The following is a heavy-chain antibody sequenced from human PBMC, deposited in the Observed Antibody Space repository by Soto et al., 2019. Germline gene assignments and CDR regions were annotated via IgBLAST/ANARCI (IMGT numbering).Heavy chain of an antibody. CDR1: GGSISSGDYS. Sequence: SETLSLTCAVSGGSISSGDYSWNWIRQPPGKGLEWIGYIYYGGSTYYNPSLQSRVTISVDTSKNQFSLKLNSVTAADTAVYYCARDKYNAHFEYWGQGTRVTVAS. CDR3: ARDKYNAHFEY. V-gene: IGHV4-30-2*01. D-gene: IGHD1-20*01. J-gene: IGHJ4*02. CDR2: IYYGGST.